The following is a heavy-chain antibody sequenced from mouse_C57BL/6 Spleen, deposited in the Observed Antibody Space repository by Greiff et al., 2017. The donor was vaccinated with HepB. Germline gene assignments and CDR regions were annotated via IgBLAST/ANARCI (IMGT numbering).Heavy chain of an antibody. J-gene: IGHJ1*03. CDR2: IYPGSGST. CDR3: SKQYDYDGGYFDV. D-gene: IGHD2-4*01. V-gene: IGHV1-55*01. Sequence: VKLQQPGAELVKPGASVKMSCKASGYTFTSYWITWVKQRPGQGLEWIGDIYPGSGSTNYNEKFKSKATLTVDTSSSTAYMQLSSLTSEDSAVYYCSKQYDYDGGYFDVWGTGTTVTVSS. CDR1: GYTFTSYW.